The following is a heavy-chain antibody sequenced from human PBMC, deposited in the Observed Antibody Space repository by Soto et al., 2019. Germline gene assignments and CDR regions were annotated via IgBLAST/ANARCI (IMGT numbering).Heavy chain of an antibody. CDR2: IYYSGST. V-gene: IGHV4-59*01. D-gene: IGHD2-2*01. Sequence: HVQLQESGPGLVKPSETLSLTCTVSGGYISSYYWTWIRQPPGKGLECIGYIYYSGSTNYTPSLKSRVTMSIDTSKNQFSLKLSSVTAADTAVYYCARAFGSTMPSLFWGQGNLVTLSS. CDR1: GGYISSYY. CDR3: ARAFGSTMPSLF. J-gene: IGHJ4*02.